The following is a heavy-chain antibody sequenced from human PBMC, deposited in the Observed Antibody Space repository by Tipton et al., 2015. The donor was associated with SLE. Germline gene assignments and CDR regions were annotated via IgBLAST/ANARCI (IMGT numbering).Heavy chain of an antibody. V-gene: IGHV3-23*01. CDR3: AKDGGGSYPRGGFDI. CDR1: GFTFSNYA. Sequence: GSLRLSCAASGFTFSNYAMTWVRQAPGKGLEWVSSITGSSERTYYADSVKGRFTISRDNSRTTVYLRMNSLRAEDTAIYFCAKDGGGSYPRGGFDIWGQGTMVTVSS. D-gene: IGHD1-26*01. CDR2: ITGSSERT. J-gene: IGHJ3*02.